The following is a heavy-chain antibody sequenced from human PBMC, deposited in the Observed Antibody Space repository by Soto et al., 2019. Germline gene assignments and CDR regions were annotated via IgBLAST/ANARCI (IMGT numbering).Heavy chain of an antibody. Sequence: QVQLQQWGAGLLKPSETLSLTCAVSGGSFSDDYWSWIRQSPTMGLEWIGEINHSGSTNYNPSLKSRVTMSVDTSNKHISLTLTSVTAADTAVYYCATRPKAMVVPNFWGQGTLVTVSS. CDR1: GGSFSDDY. CDR2: INHSGST. D-gene: IGHD2-21*01. J-gene: IGHJ4*02. CDR3: ATRPKAMVVPNF. V-gene: IGHV4-34*01.